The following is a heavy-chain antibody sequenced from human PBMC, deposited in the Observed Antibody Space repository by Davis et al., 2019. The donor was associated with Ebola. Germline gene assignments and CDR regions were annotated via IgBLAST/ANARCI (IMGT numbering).Heavy chain of an antibody. Sequence: ASVKVSCKASGYTFTSYYMHWVRQAPGQGLEWMGWINPNSGGTNYAQKFQGRVTMTRDTSISTAYMELSRLRSDDTAVYYCARDHGGRITIFGVVIIPNWFDPWGQGTLVTVSS. V-gene: IGHV1-2*02. CDR3: ARDHGGRITIFGVVIIPNWFDP. J-gene: IGHJ5*02. CDR2: INPNSGGT. D-gene: IGHD3-3*01. CDR1: GYTFTSYY.